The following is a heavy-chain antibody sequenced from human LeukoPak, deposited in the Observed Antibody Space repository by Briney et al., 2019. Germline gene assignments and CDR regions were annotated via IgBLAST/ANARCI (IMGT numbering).Heavy chain of an antibody. Sequence: PGGSLRLACAASGFTFSSYAMSWVRQAPGKGLEWVSAISCSGGSTYYADSVKGRFTISRDNSKNTLYLQMNSLRAEDTAVYYCAKLPRYDYVWGSYLDYWGQGTLVTVSS. CDR1: GFTFSSYA. CDR3: AKLPRYDYVWGSYLDY. J-gene: IGHJ4*02. D-gene: IGHD3-16*02. CDR2: ISCSGGST. V-gene: IGHV3-23*01.